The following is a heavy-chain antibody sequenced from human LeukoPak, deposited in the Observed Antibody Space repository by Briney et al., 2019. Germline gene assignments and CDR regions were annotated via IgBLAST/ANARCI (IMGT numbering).Heavy chain of an antibody. CDR1: GDSIKSYY. D-gene: IGHD6-19*01. CDR3: ARTVAEEAFDI. Sequence: SETLSLTCTVSGDSIKSYYWSWIRQPAGKGLEWIGRIYTSGSTNYNPSLKSRVAMSVDTSKNQFSLKLSSVTAADTAVYYCARTVAEEAFDIWGQGTMVTVSS. CDR2: IYTSGST. V-gene: IGHV4-4*07. J-gene: IGHJ3*02.